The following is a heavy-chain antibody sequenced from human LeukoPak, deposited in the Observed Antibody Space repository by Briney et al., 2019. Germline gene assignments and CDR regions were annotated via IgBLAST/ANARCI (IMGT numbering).Heavy chain of an antibody. CDR3: ARFTTATPYYFDC. Sequence: ASVKVSCTASGYTFTRYAMNWVRQAPGQGLEWMGWINTNTGNPTYAQGFTGRFVFSLDTSVSTAYMQISSLKAEDTAVYFCARFTTATPYYFDCWGQGTLVTVSS. CDR1: GYTFTRYA. CDR2: INTNTGNP. J-gene: IGHJ4*02. V-gene: IGHV7-4-1*02. D-gene: IGHD1-1*01.